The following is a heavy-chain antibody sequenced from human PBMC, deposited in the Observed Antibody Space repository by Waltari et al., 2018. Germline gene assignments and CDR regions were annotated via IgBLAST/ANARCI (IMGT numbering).Heavy chain of an antibody. D-gene: IGHD6-13*01. CDR2: MNPNSGNT. J-gene: IGHJ6*02. V-gene: IGHV1-8*01. CDR1: GYTFTSYD. CDR3: ARGIAAAGVYYYYGMDV. Sequence: QVQLVQSGAEVKKPGASVKVSCKASGYTFTSYDINWVRQATGQGLEWMGWMNPNSGNTGYAQKFQGRVTITRDTSASTAYMELSSLRSEDTAVYYCARGIAAAGVYYYYGMDVWGQGTTVTVSS.